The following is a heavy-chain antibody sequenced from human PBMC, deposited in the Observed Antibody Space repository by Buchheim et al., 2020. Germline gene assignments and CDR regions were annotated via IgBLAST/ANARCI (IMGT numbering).Heavy chain of an antibody. CDR2: IYYSGST. CDR3: ASVTDYYDSSAPGWFDP. D-gene: IGHD3-22*01. CDR1: GGSISSSSYY. J-gene: IGHJ5*02. Sequence: QLQLQESGPGLVKPSETLSLTCTVSGGSISSSSYYWGWIRQPPGKGLEWIGSIYYSGSTYYNPSLKSRVTISVDTSKNQFSLKLSSVTAADTAVYYCASVTDYYDSSAPGWFDPWGQGTL. V-gene: IGHV4-39*01.